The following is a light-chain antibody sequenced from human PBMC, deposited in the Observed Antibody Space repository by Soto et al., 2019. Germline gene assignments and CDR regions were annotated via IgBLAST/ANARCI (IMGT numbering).Light chain of an antibody. J-gene: IGKJ4*01. Sequence: DIQMTQSPYSVSASIGDRVTISCRASPSIYTWLVWYQQTHGKAPKLLIYAASSLQSGVPSSFSGSGYGTDFALAISSLQPEDSATYFCQHAETFPLTLGVGTKVEI. CDR3: QHAETFPLT. CDR2: AAS. V-gene: IGKV1-12*01. CDR1: PSIYTW.